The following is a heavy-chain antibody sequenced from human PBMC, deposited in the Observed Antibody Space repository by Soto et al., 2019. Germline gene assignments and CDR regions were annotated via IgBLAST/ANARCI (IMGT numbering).Heavy chain of an antibody. D-gene: IGHD6-25*01. CDR2: AYFSGGNT. V-gene: IGHV4-39*01. Sequence: SETLSLTCSVSGDSMRGYHFYWGWIRQAPGKGLEWIGSAYFSGGNTSYSPSLKSRVSISVDTPKNQFSLRLTSLTAADTAVYFCAYGSSSAWIDYWGQGTLVTVSS. J-gene: IGHJ4*02. CDR1: GDSMRGYHFY. CDR3: AYGSSSAWIDY.